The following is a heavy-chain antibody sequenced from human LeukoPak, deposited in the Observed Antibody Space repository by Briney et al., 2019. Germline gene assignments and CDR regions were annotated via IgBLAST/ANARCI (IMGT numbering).Heavy chain of an antibody. CDR2: IYTSGTI. Sequence: SETLSLTCTVSGGSISSYYWSWIRQPAGTALEWIGRIYTSGTITYNPSLKSRVTMSVDTSKNQFSLKLNSVTAADTAVYYCAKSNGYGLVDIWGQGTMVTVSS. CDR3: AKSNGYGLVDI. J-gene: IGHJ3*02. CDR1: GGSISSYY. V-gene: IGHV4-4*07. D-gene: IGHD3-10*01.